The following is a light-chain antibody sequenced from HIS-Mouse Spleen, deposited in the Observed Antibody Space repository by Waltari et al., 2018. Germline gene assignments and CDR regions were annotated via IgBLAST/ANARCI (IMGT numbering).Light chain of an antibody. CDR2: EDS. CDR3: YSTDSSGNHRV. J-gene: IGLJ2*01. V-gene: IGLV3-10*01. Sequence: SYELTQPPSVAVSPGQTARITGSGDAVPKKNANCYQQKPGQATVLVIYEDSKRPAGIPERFSGSSSGTMATLTISGAQVEDEADYYCYSTDSSGNHRVFGGGTKLTVL. CDR1: AVPKKN.